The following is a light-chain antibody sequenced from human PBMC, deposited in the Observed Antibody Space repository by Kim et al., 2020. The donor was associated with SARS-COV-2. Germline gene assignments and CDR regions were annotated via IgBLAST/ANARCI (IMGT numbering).Light chain of an antibody. CDR3: MQGLYLYT. CDR2: ELS. J-gene: IGKJ2*01. Sequence: IVMTQTPLSLSVTLGQPASISCKSNQSLLYTDGRTYLYWYLQKAGQSPHLLISELSSRFSGAPDRFSGSGSGTDFTLKISRVEAADVGVYYCMQGLYLYTFGQGTKLEI. V-gene: IGKV2-29*02. CDR1: QSLLYTDGRTY.